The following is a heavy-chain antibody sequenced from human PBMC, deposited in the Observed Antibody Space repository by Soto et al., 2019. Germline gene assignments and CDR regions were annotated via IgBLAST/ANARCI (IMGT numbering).Heavy chain of an antibody. CDR2: ISWDGGNT. Sequence: HPGGSLRLSCAASGFTFDDYTMHWVRQAPGKGLEWVSLISWDGGNTYYADSVKGRFTISRDNSKNSLYLQMNRMRTEDTALYSCEKGGYSSSWYDPFDYWVQAT. D-gene: IGHD6-13*01. CDR3: EKGGYSSSWYDPFDY. J-gene: IGHJ4*02. CDR1: GFTFDDYT. V-gene: IGHV3-43*01.